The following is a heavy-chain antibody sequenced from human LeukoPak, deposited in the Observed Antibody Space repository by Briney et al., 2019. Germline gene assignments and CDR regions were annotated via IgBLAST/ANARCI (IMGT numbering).Heavy chain of an antibody. CDR2: ISSSSSYI. CDR3: ARDGSGWYAPRYFDY. CDR1: GFTFSSYS. V-gene: IGHV3-21*01. D-gene: IGHD6-19*01. Sequence: GSLRLSCAASGFTFSSYSMNWVRQAPGKGLEWVSSISSSSSYIYYADSVKGRFTISRDNAKNSLYLQMNSLRAEDTAVYYCARDGSGWYAPRYFDYWGQGTLVTVSS. J-gene: IGHJ4*02.